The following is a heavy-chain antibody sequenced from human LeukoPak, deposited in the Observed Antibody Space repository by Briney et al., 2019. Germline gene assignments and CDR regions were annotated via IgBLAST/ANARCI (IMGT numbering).Heavy chain of an antibody. V-gene: IGHV4-34*01. CDR2: INHSGST. CDR1: GGSFSGYY. CDR3: ARGSDTAAGLY. D-gene: IGHD6-13*01. J-gene: IGHJ4*02. Sequence: SGTLSLTCAVYGGSFSGYYWSWIRQPPGKGLEWIGEINHSGSTNYNPSLKSRVSISVDSSKNQFSLKVGSVTAADTAVYYCARGSDTAAGLYWGQGTLATVSS.